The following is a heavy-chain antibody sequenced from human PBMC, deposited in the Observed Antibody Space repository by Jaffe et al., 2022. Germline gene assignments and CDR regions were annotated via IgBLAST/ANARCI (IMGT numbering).Heavy chain of an antibody. CDR2: INPNSGGT. Sequence: QVQLVQSGAEVKKPGASVKVSCKASGYTFTGYYMHWVRQAPGQGLEWMGRINPNSGGTNYAQKFQGRVTMTRDTSISTAYMELSRLRSDDTAVYYCARDPLAYDILTGYYFDYWGQGTLVTVSS. D-gene: IGHD3-9*01. V-gene: IGHV1-2*06. CDR1: GYTFTGYY. CDR3: ARDPLAYDILTGYYFDY. J-gene: IGHJ4*02.